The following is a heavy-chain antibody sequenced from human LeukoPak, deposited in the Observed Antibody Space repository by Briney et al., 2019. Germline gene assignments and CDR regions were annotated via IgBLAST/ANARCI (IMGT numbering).Heavy chain of an antibody. CDR3: AKMYYYDSSNYPPMDY. Sequence: AGGSLRLSCAASGFTFSSSAMSWVRQAPGEGLEWVSAISGGGGNTYYADSVKGRFTISRDNSKNTLYLQMNSLRAEDTAVYYCAKMYYYDSSNYPPMDYWGQGTLVTVS. D-gene: IGHD3-22*01. V-gene: IGHV3-23*01. CDR2: ISGGGGNT. CDR1: GFTFSSSA. J-gene: IGHJ4*02.